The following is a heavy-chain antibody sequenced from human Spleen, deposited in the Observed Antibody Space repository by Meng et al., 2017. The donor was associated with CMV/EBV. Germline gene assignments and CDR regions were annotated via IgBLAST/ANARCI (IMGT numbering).Heavy chain of an antibody. CDR2: IRTIYNNYAT. J-gene: IGHJ4*02. CDR1: GFTFSDYY. V-gene: IGHV3-73*01. CDR3: TRHTSEFGYSDYGPEGY. Sequence: GGSLRLSCAASGFTFSDYYMSWIRQASGKGLEWVGRIRTIYNNYATTYGASVKGRFSISRDDSKNTAYLQMNSLKTEDTAVYYCTRHTSEFGYSDYGPEGYWGQGTLVTVS. D-gene: IGHD5-12*01.